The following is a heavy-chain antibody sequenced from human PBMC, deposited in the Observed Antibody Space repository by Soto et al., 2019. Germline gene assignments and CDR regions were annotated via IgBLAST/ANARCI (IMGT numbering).Heavy chain of an antibody. CDR2: IYHSGST. CDR3: AAGGGLPRYY. V-gene: IGHV4-30-2*01. D-gene: IGHD5-12*01. CDR1: GGSISSGDYS. Sequence: QLQLQESGSGLVTPAQTLSLTCAVSGGSISSGDYSWSWIRQPPGKGLEWIGYIYHSGSTYYNPSLKSRVTISVDRSKNQFSLKLSSVTAADKAVYYCAAGGGLPRYYWGQGTLVTVSS. J-gene: IGHJ4*02.